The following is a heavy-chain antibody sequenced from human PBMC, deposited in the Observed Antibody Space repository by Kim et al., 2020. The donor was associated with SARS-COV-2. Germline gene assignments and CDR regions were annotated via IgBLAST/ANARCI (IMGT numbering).Heavy chain of an antibody. CDR1: GFTFSSYG. V-gene: IGHV3-30*18. CDR3: AKDLGYDSMYYYYYYGMDV. CDR2: ISYDGSNK. D-gene: IGHD3-22*01. Sequence: GGSLRLSCAASGFTFSSYGMHWVRQAPGKGLEWVAVISYDGSNKYYADSVKGRFTISRDNSKNTLYLQMNSLRAEDTAVYYCAKDLGYDSMYYYYYYGMDVWGQGTTVTVSS. J-gene: IGHJ6*02.